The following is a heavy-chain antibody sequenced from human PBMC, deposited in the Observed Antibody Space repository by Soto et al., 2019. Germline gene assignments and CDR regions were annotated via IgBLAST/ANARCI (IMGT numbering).Heavy chain of an antibody. J-gene: IGHJ3*02. CDR2: IFSNDEK. Sequence: GSGPTLVNPTETLTLTFTVSGFSLSNARMGVSWIRQPPGKALEWLAHIFSNDEKSYSTSLKSRLTISKDTSKSQVVLTMTNMDPVDTATYYCARIPSNYYDSPEYVMYSFGAFDIWGQGTMVTVSS. CDR1: GFSLSNARMG. V-gene: IGHV2-26*01. CDR3: ARIPSNYYDSPEYVMYSFGAFDI. D-gene: IGHD3-22*01.